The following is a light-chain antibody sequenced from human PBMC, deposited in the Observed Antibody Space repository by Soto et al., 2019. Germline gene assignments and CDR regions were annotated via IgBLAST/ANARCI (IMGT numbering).Light chain of an antibody. CDR2: EVT. J-gene: IGLJ3*02. CDR3: CSHAGVSPGV. V-gene: IGLV2-23*02. CDR1: NSDVGIYDL. Sequence: QSALTQPASVSGSPGQSITISCTGTNSDVGIYDLVSWYQHYPGKAPKLIIFEVTKRPSGVSNRFSGSKSGNTASLTISGLQAEDEADYYCCSHAGVSPGVFGGGTQLTVL.